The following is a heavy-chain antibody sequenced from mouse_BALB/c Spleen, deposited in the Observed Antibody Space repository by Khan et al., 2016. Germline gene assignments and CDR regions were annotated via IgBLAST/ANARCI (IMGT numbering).Heavy chain of an antibody. D-gene: IGHD2-2*01. CDR3: ASQGEYGYDVH. CDR2: INPGSSTI. J-gene: IGHJ2*01. CDR1: GSDVSRYW. Sequence: EVQLQESGGGLVQPGGSLKLSCAASGSDVSRYWKRWLRKAPGEEIEWVGEINPGSSTITSTPSLKDKFIISRDNAKNTLYRLMSKVRSEDTALEYGASQGEYGYDVHWGQATTLTVPA. V-gene: IGHV4-1*02.